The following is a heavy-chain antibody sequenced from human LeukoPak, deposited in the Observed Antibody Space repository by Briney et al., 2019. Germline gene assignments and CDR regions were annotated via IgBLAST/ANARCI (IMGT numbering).Heavy chain of an antibody. D-gene: IGHD2-2*01. Sequence: ASVKVSCKASGYTFTGYYMHWVRQAPGQGLEWMGWINPNSGGTNYAQKFQGRVTMTRDTSISTAYMELSRLRSDDTAVYYCASPLENCSSTSCFDYWGQGTLVTVSS. CDR2: INPNSGGT. V-gene: IGHV1-2*02. J-gene: IGHJ4*02. CDR3: ASPLENCSSTSCFDY. CDR1: GYTFTGYY.